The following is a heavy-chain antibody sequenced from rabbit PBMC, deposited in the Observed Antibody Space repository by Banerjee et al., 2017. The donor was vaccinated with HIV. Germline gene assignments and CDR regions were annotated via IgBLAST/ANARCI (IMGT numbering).Heavy chain of an antibody. CDR1: GFSFSDRDV. Sequence: QEQLEESGGGLVKPEGSLTLTCTISGFSFSDRDVMCWVRQAPGKGLEWIACINVATGKGVYANWAKGRFTISKTSTTVTLQMTSLTAADTATYFCARDSGDWCFDVWGPGTLVTVS. CDR2: INVATGKG. D-gene: IGHD1-1*01. CDR3: ARDSGDWCFDV. J-gene: IGHJ2*01. V-gene: IGHV1S45*01.